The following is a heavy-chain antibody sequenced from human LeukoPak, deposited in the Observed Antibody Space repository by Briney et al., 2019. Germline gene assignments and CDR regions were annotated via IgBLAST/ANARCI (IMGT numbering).Heavy chain of an antibody. CDR1: GYTFTSYG. Sequence: ASVKVSCKASGYTFTSYGISWVRQAPGQGLEWMGWISAYNGNTNYAQKLQGRVSMTTDTSTSTAYMELKSLISDDTAVYYCARHKSGSGSYLTYWGQGTLVIVSS. J-gene: IGHJ4*02. D-gene: IGHD3-10*01. CDR3: ARHKSGSGSYLTY. V-gene: IGHV1-18*01. CDR2: ISAYNGNT.